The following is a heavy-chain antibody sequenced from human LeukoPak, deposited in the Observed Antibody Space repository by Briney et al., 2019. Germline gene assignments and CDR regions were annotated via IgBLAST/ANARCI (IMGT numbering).Heavy chain of an antibody. V-gene: IGHV5-51*01. CDR2: IYAGDSDT. CDR1: VTSYW. J-gene: IGHJ4*02. Sequence: GESLKISCKGSVTSYWIGWVRQMPGKGLEWMGIIYAGDSDTRYSPSFQGQVTISADKSISTAYPQWSSLKASDTAMYYCARESGDSSGYFDYWGQGTLVTVSS. CDR3: ARESGDSSGYFDY. D-gene: IGHD3-22*01.